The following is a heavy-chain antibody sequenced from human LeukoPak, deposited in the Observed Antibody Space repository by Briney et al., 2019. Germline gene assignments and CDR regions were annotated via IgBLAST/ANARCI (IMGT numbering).Heavy chain of an antibody. Sequence: SETLSLTCTVSGRSISSISDYWGWIRQPPGKGLDWIVSIYYSGSTYYHPSLKSRLTISVDTSKNQFSLKLSSVTAADTAVYYCARAYYGSGSSTSYYYYYYMDVWGKGTTVTVSS. J-gene: IGHJ6*03. CDR1: GRSISSISDY. D-gene: IGHD3-10*01. V-gene: IGHV4-39*07. CDR2: IYYSGST. CDR3: ARAYYGSGSSTSYYYYYYMDV.